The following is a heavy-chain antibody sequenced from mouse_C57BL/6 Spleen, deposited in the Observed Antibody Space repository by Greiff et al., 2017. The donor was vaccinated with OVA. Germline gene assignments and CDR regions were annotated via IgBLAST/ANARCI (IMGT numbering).Heavy chain of an antibody. D-gene: IGHD2-4*01. J-gene: IGHJ3*01. Sequence: QVQLQQSGAELVKPGASVKLSCKASGYTFTEYTIHWVKQRSGQGLEWIGWFYPGSGSIKYNEKFKDKATLTADKSSSTVYMELSRLTSEDSAVYFCARHEDPALYDYDAWFAYWGQGTLVTVSA. V-gene: IGHV1-62-2*01. CDR1: GYTFTEYT. CDR3: ARHEDPALYDYDAWFAY. CDR2: FYPGSGSI.